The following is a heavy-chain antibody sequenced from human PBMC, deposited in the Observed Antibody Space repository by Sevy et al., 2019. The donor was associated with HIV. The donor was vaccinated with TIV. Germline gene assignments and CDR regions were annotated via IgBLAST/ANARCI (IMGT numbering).Heavy chain of an antibody. V-gene: IGHV3-53*01. Sequence: GGSLRLSCAASGFTVSSNYMSWVRQAPGKGLEWVSVIYSGGSTYYADSVKGRFTISRDNSKNTLYLQMNSLRAEDTAVYYCARGGGWEQWLVVDYWGQGTLVTVSS. D-gene: IGHD6-19*01. J-gene: IGHJ4*02. CDR1: GFTVSSNY. CDR2: IYSGGST. CDR3: ARGGGWEQWLVVDY.